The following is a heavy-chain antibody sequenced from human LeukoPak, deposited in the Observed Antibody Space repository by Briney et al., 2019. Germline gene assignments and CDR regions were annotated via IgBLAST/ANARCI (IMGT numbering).Heavy chain of an antibody. J-gene: IGHJ5*02. CDR3: ARLKRGIGAAGTSLRGWFDP. Sequence: SVKVSCKASGGTFSSYAITWVRQAPGQGLERMGGIIPIFDTSNYAQKFQGRVTFTSADSTSTAYMELSSLRSEDTAVYYCARLKRGIGAAGTSLRGWFDPWGQGTLVTVSS. V-gene: IGHV1-69*13. CDR2: IIPIFDTS. CDR1: GGTFSSYA. D-gene: IGHD6-13*01.